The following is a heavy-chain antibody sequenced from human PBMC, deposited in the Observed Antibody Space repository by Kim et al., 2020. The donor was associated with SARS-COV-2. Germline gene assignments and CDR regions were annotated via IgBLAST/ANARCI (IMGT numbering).Heavy chain of an antibody. Sequence: GRFTISRDDSKNTLYLQMNSLKTEDTAVYYCTTSPTYYYDSSGYPDAFDIWGQGTMVTVSS. J-gene: IGHJ3*02. CDR3: TTSPTYYYDSSGYPDAFDI. D-gene: IGHD3-22*01. V-gene: IGHV3-15*01.